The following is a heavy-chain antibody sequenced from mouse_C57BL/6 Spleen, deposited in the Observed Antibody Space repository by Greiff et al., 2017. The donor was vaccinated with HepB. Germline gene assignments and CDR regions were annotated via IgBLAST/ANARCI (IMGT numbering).Heavy chain of an antibody. Sequence: QVHVKQPGAELVMPGASVKLSCKASGYTFTSYWMHWVKQRPGQGLEWIGEIDPSDSYTNYNQKFKGKSTLTVDKSSSTAYMQLSSLTSEDSAVYYCAREGYGSSYLDYWGQGTTLTVSS. V-gene: IGHV1-69*01. D-gene: IGHD1-1*01. CDR3: AREGYGSSYLDY. J-gene: IGHJ2*01. CDR2: IDPSDSYT. CDR1: GYTFTSYW.